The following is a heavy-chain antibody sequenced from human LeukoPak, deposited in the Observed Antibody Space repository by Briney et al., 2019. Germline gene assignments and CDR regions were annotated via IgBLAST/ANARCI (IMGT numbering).Heavy chain of an antibody. V-gene: IGHV3-7*01. Sequence: GGSLRLSCAASGFSFSTYYMTWVRQAPGKGLEWVAGIKQDGSENYYVDSVKGRFTISRDNSKNSLYLQMNSLRAEDTDVYFCVIEIYCTTSACYVGVPFDYRGQGTLVTVSS. D-gene: IGHD2-8*01. CDR1: GFSFSTYY. CDR3: VIEIYCTTSACYVGVPFDY. CDR2: IKQDGSEN. J-gene: IGHJ4*02.